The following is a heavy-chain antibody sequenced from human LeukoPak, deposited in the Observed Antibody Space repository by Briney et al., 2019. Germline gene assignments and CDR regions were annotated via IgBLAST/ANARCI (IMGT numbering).Heavy chain of an antibody. J-gene: IGHJ4*02. CDR1: GYTFTGYY. CDR3: TRAVYDSLPDY. D-gene: IGHD5/OR15-5a*01. Sequence: GASVKVSCKASGYTFTGYYMHWVRQAPGQGLEWMGRISAYSGNTIYAQKFRGRVTMTTDTSTTTAYMELTGLTYDDTAVYYCTRAVYDSLPDYWGQGTLVAVSS. CDR2: ISAYSGNT. V-gene: IGHV1-18*04.